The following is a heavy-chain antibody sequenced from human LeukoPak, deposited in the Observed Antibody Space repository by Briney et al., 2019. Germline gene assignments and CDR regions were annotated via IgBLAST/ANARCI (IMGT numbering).Heavy chain of an antibody. CDR1: GYTFTSYA. J-gene: IGHJ6*02. CDR3: ARDPAGASAYYYYHGMDV. CDR2: INAGNGNT. Sequence: GASVKVSCKASGYTFTSYAMHWVRQAPGQRLEWMGWINAGNGNTKYSQKFQGRVTITRDTSASTAYMELSSLRSEDTAVYYCARDPAGASAYYYYHGMDVWGQGTTVTVSS. V-gene: IGHV1-3*01. D-gene: IGHD1-26*01.